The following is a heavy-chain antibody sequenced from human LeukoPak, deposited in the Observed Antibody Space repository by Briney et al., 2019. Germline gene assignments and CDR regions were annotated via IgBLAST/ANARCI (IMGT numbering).Heavy chain of an antibody. CDR1: GGSISSSSFY. CDR3: ARQFFGPARIFDY. Sequence: PSETLSLTCTVSGGSISSSSFYWCGLRQPTGEGLEGIGTIFCSGYTGYYPSLKGRVPISVDTFHNQFSLKLSSVTGADTAVYFCARQFFGPARIFDYWGQGTLVTVSS. CDR2: IFCSGYT. J-gene: IGHJ4*02. D-gene: IGHD1-14*01. V-gene: IGHV4-39*01.